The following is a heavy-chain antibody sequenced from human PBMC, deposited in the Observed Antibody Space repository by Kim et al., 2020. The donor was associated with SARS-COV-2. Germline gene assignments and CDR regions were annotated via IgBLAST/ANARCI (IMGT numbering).Heavy chain of an antibody. J-gene: IGHJ2*01. CDR1: GGSISSSNW. V-gene: IGHV4-4*02. D-gene: IGHD6-13*01. CDR3: ARERGAAGTDWYFDL. CDR2: IYHSGST. Sequence: SETLSLTCAVSGGSISSSNWWSWVRQPPGKGLEWIGEIYHSGSTNYNPSLKSRVTIAVDKSKNQFSLKLSTVTAADTAVYYCARERGAAGTDWYFDLWGRGTLVTVSS.